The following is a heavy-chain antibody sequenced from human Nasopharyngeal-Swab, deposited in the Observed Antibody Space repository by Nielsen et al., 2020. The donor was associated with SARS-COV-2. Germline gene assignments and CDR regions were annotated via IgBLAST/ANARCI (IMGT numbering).Heavy chain of an antibody. CDR2: MNPNSGNT. V-gene: IGHV1-8*01. CDR3: ARAGRITIFEGAYGMDV. D-gene: IGHD3-3*01. Sequence: ASVKVSCKASGYTFTSYDINWVRQATGQGLEWMGWMNPNSGNTGYAQKFQGRVTMTRDTSTSTVYMDLSSLRSEDTAIYYCARAGRITIFEGAYGMDVWGQGTTVTVSS. J-gene: IGHJ6*02. CDR1: GYTFTSYD.